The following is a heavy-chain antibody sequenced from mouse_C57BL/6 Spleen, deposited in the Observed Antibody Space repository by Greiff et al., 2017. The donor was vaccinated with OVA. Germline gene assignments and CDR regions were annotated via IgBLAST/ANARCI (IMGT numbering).Heavy chain of an antibody. J-gene: IGHJ4*01. CDR3: ARRGYGNLFYAMDY. V-gene: IGHV1-50*01. D-gene: IGHD2-10*02. CDR1: GYTFTSYW. Sequence: VQLQQPGAELVKPGASVKLSCKASGYTFTSYWMQWVKQRPGQGLEWIGEIDPSDSYTNYNQKFKGEATLTVDTSSSTAYMQLSSLTSEDSAVYYCARRGYGNLFYAMDYWGQGTSVTVSS. CDR2: IDPSDSYT.